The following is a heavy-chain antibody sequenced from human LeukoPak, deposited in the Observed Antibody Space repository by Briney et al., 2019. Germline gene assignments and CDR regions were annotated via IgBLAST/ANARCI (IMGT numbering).Heavy chain of an antibody. D-gene: IGHD3-3*01. J-gene: IGHJ5*02. CDR3: AREGAYYDFWSGYYGGQGNWFDP. V-gene: IGHV1-46*01. CDR1: GYTFTSYY. CDR2: INPSGGST. Sequence: ASVKVSCKASGYTFTSYYMHWVRQAPGQGLEWMGIINPSGGSTSYAQKFQGRVTMTRDTSTSTVYMELSSLRSEDTAVYYCAREGAYYDFWSGYYGGQGNWFDPWGQGTLVTVFS.